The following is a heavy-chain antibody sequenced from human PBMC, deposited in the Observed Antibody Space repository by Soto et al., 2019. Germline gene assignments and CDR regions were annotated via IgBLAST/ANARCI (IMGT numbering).Heavy chain of an antibody. CDR3: ARPSNSIAAAGTGFDY. D-gene: IGHD6-13*01. Sequence: TLSLTCTVSGDSMTISDFLWGWVRQSPGKGLEWIGGIYYSGSAYYNPSLRSRATLSVDTSRNQFFLNVTSVTAADTAVYYCARPSNSIAAAGTGFDYWGQGTLVTVSS. CDR1: GDSMTISDFL. V-gene: IGHV4-39*01. CDR2: IYYSGSA. J-gene: IGHJ4*02.